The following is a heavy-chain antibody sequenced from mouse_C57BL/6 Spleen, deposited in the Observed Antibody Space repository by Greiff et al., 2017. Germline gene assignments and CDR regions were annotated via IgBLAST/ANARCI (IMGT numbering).Heavy chain of an antibody. J-gene: IGHJ2*01. CDR3: ARAHYYGSSPFDY. V-gene: IGHV5-17*01. Sequence: EVMLVESGGGLVKPGGSLKLSCAASGFTFSDYGMHWVRQAPEKGLEWVAYISSGSSTIYYADTVKGRFTISRDNAKNTLFLQMTSLRSEDTAMYYCARAHYYGSSPFDYWGQGTTLTVSS. CDR2: ISSGSSTI. D-gene: IGHD1-1*01. CDR1: GFTFSDYG.